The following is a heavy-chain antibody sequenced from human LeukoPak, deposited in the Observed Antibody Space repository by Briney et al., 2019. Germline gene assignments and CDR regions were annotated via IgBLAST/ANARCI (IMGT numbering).Heavy chain of an antibody. J-gene: IGHJ4*02. CDR1: GFTFSSYA. CDR2: ISYDGSNK. V-gene: IGHV3-30*04. CDR3: ARDGSSYDSSGYFDY. D-gene: IGHD3-22*01. Sequence: GGSLRLSCAASGFTFSSYAMHWVRQAPGKGLEWVAVISYDGSNKYYADSVKGRFTISRDNSKNTLYLQMNSLRAGDTAVYYCARDGSSYDSSGYFDYWGQGALVTVSS.